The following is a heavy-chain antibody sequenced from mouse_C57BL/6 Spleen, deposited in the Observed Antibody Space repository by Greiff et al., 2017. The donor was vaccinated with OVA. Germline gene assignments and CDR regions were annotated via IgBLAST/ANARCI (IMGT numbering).Heavy chain of an antibody. CDR2: IRNKANNHAT. J-gene: IGHJ4*01. CDR1: GFTFSDAW. V-gene: IGHV6-6*01. Sequence: EVKLVESGGGLVQPGGSMKLSCAASGFTFSDAWMDWVRQSPEKGLEWVAEIRNKANNHATYYAESVKGRFTISRDDSKSSVYLQMNSLRAEDTGIYYCTRLGAYDYDVGYAMDYWGQGTSVTVSS. CDR3: TRLGAYDYDVGYAMDY. D-gene: IGHD2-4*01.